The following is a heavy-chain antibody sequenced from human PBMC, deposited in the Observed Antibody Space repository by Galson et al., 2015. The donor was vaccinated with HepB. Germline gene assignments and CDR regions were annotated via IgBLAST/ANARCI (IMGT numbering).Heavy chain of an antibody. J-gene: IGHJ4*02. CDR3: ARSQYGATKFDY. D-gene: IGHD1-14*01. V-gene: IGHV4-34*01. CDR1: GGSFSGYY. CDR2: INHSGST. Sequence: SETLSLTCAVYGGSFSGYYWSWIRQPPGKGLEWIGEINHSGSTNYNPSLKSRVTISVDTSKNQFSLKLSSVTAADTAVYYCARSQYGATKFDYWGQGTLVTVSS.